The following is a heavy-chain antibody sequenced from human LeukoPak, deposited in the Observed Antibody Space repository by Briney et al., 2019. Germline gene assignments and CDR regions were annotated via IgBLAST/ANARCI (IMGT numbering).Heavy chain of an antibody. CDR2: ISAYNGNT. J-gene: IGHJ5*02. D-gene: IGHD4-17*01. Sequence: ASVTVSCKASGYTFTSYGIRWVRQAPGQGLEWMGWISAYNGNTNYAQKLQGRVTMTTDTSTSTAYMELRSLRSDDTAVYYCARSIAGDYVEWFDPWGEGTLVTVSS. V-gene: IGHV1-18*01. CDR3: ARSIAGDYVEWFDP. CDR1: GYTFTSYG.